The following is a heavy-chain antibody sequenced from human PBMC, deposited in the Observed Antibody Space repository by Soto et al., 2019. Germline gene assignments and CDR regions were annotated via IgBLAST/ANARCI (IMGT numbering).Heavy chain of an antibody. Sequence: GGSLRLSCVASGFSFGSYALSWVRQAPGKGLEWVSTISGSDGKTFYADAVKGRFSISRDTSQNTLYLQMNSLRADDTAIYYCARWSYLDYWGQGTRVTVSS. CDR2: ISGSDGKT. J-gene: IGHJ4*02. D-gene: IGHD3-3*01. CDR1: GFSFGSYA. V-gene: IGHV3-23*01. CDR3: ARWSYLDY.